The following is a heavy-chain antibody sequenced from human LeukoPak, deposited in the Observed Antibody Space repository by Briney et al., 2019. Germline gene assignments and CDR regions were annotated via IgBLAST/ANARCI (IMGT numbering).Heavy chain of an antibody. J-gene: IGHJ3*02. CDR1: GFTVSSNY. CDR2: IYSGGST. V-gene: IGHV3-53*01. D-gene: IGHD3-9*01. CDR3: ASSGKVLTGSDDAFDI. Sequence: GGSLRLSCAASGFTVSSNYMSWVRQAPGKGLEWVSVIYSGGSTYYADSVKGRFTISRDNSKNTLYLQMNSLRAEDTAVYYCASSGKVLTGSDDAFDIWGQGTMVTVSS.